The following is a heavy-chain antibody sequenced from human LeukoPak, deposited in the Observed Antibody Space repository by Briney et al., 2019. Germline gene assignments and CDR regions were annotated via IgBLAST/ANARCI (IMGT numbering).Heavy chain of an antibody. D-gene: IGHD1-26*01. CDR3: ARRGAPSKFYYFDS. Sequence: SETLSLTCTVSGGSLTTHYWAWIRQPPGKGLEWIGFVSKTGNTNYNPSLKSRVTISVDTSKNTFSLKLSSLTAADTAVYFCARRGAPSKFYYFDSWGHGTLVTVSS. CDR1: GGSLTTHY. J-gene: IGHJ4*01. V-gene: IGHV4-59*08. CDR2: VSKTGNT.